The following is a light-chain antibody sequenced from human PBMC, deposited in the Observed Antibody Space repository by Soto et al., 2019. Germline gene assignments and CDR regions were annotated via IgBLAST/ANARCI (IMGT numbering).Light chain of an antibody. CDR1: SSDVGDYDY. J-gene: IGLJ1*01. CDR3: SSYADRNYV. Sequence: QSVLTQPPSASGSPGQLVTISCTGTSSDVGDYDYVSWYQQYPGKAPKLIIYEVSRRPSGVPDRFSGSKTGNTASLTVSGLQAEDEADYYCSSYADRNYVFGTGTKVTVL. V-gene: IGLV2-8*01. CDR2: EVS.